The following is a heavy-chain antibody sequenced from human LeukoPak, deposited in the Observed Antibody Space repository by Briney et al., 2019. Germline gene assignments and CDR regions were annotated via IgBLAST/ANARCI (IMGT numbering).Heavy chain of an antibody. V-gene: IGHV1-18*01. Sequence: ASVTVSCKASGYTFISYGISWVRPVPGQGLEWMGWISAYNGNRNYAQNLQGRVTMTTDTSTSTAYMELRTLRSDDTAVYYCARDESRGPYYFDNWGQGTLVTVSS. CDR2: ISAYNGNR. CDR1: GYTFISYG. J-gene: IGHJ4*02. CDR3: ARDESRGPYYFDN.